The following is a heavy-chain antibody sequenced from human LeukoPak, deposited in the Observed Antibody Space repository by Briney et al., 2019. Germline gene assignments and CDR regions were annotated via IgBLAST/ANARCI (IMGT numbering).Heavy chain of an antibody. Sequence: SETLSLTCTVSGGSISSYHWSWIRQPPGKGLECIGYIYYSGSTHYNPSLKSRVTISVDTSKNQFSLKLSSVTAADTAVYYCARGPPRASSNTYFDYWGQGTLVTVSS. CDR1: GGSISSYH. D-gene: IGHD2-2*01. V-gene: IGHV4-59*12. J-gene: IGHJ4*02. CDR3: ARGPPRASSNTYFDY. CDR2: IYYSGST.